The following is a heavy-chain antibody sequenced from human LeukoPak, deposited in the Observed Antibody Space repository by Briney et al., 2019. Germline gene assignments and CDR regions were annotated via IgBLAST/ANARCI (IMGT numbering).Heavy chain of an antibody. J-gene: IGHJ4*02. D-gene: IGHD2/OR15-2a*01. V-gene: IGHV3-23*01. Sequence: GGSLRLSCAASGLTFARHAMTWVRQTPGKGLEWVAGIGNSGTNTYYADSVKGRFTISRDNSKNMVYLQINSLRAEDTAVYFCATRPPSTTYFGVFDYWGQGTLVTVSS. CDR2: IGNSGTNT. CDR3: ATRPPSTTYFGVFDY. CDR1: GLTFARHA.